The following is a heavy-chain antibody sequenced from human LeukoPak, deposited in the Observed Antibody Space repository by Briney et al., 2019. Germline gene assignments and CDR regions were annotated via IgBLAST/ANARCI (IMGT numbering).Heavy chain of an antibody. Sequence: GGSLRLSCAASGFTFSSYSMNWVRQAPGKGLEWVSSISSSSSYIYYADSVKGRFTISRDNAKNSLYLQMNSLRAEDTAVYYCAREAIFGAYFDYWGQGTLVTVSS. D-gene: IGHD3-3*01. V-gene: IGHV3-21*01. J-gene: IGHJ4*02. CDR3: AREAIFGAYFDY. CDR2: ISSSSSYI. CDR1: GFTFSSYS.